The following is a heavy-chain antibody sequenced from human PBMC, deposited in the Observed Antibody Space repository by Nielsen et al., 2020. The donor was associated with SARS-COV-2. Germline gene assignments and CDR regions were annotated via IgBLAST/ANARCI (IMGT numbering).Heavy chain of an antibody. Sequence: GGSLRLSCAASGFTFSTYTMNWVRQAPGKGLEWVSYIASSDKTTYYADSVKSRFTISRDNAKNSLYLQMNSLRAEDTAVYYCAREGRKLPLDYWGQGTLVTVSS. J-gene: IGHJ4*02. CDR1: GFTFSTYT. CDR2: IASSDKTT. D-gene: IGHD5-24*01. V-gene: IGHV3-48*04. CDR3: AREGRKLPLDY.